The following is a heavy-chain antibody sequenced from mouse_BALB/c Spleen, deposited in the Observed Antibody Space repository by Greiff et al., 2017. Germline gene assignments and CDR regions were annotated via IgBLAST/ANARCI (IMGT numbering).Heavy chain of an antibody. J-gene: IGHJ1*01. CDR2: ISYSGST. Sequence: EVQLVESGPGLVKPSQSLSLTCTVTGYSITSDYAWNWIRQFPGNKLEWMGYISYSGSTSYNPSLKSRISITRDTSKNQFFLQLNSVTTEDTATYYCARWDGNWYFDVWGAGTTVTVSS. V-gene: IGHV3-2*02. D-gene: IGHD4-1*01. CDR1: GYSITSDYA. CDR3: ARWDGNWYFDV.